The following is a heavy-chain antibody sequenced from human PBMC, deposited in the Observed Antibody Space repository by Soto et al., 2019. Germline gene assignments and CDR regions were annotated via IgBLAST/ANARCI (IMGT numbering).Heavy chain of an antibody. CDR1: GFTFSTYW. V-gene: IGHV3-7*03. Sequence: GGSLRLSCAASGFTFSTYWMSWVRQAPGKGLEWVANIKQDGSEKYYVDSVKGRFTISRDNAKNSLYLQMNSLRVEDTAVYYCARDPSGSYLALYLDCWGQGTLVTVSS. CDR2: IKQDGSEK. CDR3: ARDPSGSYLALYLDC. J-gene: IGHJ4*02. D-gene: IGHD1-26*01.